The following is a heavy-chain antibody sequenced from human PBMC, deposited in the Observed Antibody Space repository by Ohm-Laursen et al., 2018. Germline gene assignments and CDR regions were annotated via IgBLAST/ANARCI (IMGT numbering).Heavy chain of an antibody. CDR1: GFTFDDYA. J-gene: IGHJ5*02. CDR2: LSGSSSYI. Sequence: SLRLSCAASGFTFDDYAMHWVRQAPGKGLEWVSSLSGSSSYIYYADSVKGRFTISRDNAKNSLYLQMNSLRADDTAVYYCARGAYASWGQETLVTVSS. D-gene: IGHD3-16*01. V-gene: IGHV3-21*01. CDR3: ARGAYAS.